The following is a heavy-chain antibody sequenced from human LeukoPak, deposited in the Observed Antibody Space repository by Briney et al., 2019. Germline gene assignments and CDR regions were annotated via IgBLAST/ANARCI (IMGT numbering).Heavy chain of an antibody. CDR3: AKAVVVVPAATPFDY. CDR1: GFTFGDYA. CDR2: IASETHGGTA. J-gene: IGHJ4*02. Sequence: GGSLRLSCTASGFTFGDYAMTWVRQAPGKGLEWVGFIASETHGGTAEYAASVKGRFTISRDDSKSIAYLQMNSLRAEDTAVYYCAKAVVVVPAATPFDYWGQGTLVTVSS. V-gene: IGHV3-49*04. D-gene: IGHD2-2*01.